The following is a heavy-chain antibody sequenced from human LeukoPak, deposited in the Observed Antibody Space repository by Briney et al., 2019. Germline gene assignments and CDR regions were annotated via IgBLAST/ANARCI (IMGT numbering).Heavy chain of an antibody. J-gene: IGHJ4*02. D-gene: IGHD3-16*02. V-gene: IGHV4-39*07. Sequence: SETLSLTCTVSGGSISSSSYYWGWIRQPPGKGLEWIGSIYYSGSTYYNPSLKSRVTISVDTSKNQFSLKLSSVTAADTAVYYCARARSTELTFGGVIVLFDYWGQGTLVTVSS. CDR3: ARARSTELTFGGVIVLFDY. CDR1: GGSISSSSYY. CDR2: IYYSGST.